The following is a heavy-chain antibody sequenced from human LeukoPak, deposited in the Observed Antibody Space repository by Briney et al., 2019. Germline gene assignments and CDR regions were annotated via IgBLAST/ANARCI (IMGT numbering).Heavy chain of an antibody. J-gene: IGHJ4*02. CDR1: GGSFSGYY. CDR3: ARRVLRIAAAGTSLDY. V-gene: IGHV4-34*01. D-gene: IGHD6-13*01. Sequence: SETLSLTCAVYGGSFSGYYWSWIRQPPGKGLEWIGEINHSGSTNYNPSLKSRVTISVDTSKNQFSLKLSSVTAADTAVYYCARRVLRIAAAGTSLDYWGQGTLVTVSS. CDR2: INHSGST.